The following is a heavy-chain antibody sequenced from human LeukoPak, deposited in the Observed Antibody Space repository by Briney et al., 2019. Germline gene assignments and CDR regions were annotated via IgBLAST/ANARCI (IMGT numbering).Heavy chain of an antibody. D-gene: IGHD4/OR15-4a*01. CDR3: ARDGARGGLDY. CDR2: ISSSSSYI. CDR1: GFTFSSYS. V-gene: IGHV3-21*01. Sequence: GGSLRLSCAASGFTFSSYSINWVRQAPGKGLEWVSSISSSSSYIYYADSVKGRFTISRDNAKNSLYLQMNSLRAEDTAVYYCARDGARGGLDYWGQGTLVTVSS. J-gene: IGHJ4*02.